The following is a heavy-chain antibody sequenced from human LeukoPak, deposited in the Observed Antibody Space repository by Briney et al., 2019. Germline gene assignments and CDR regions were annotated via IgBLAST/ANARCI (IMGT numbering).Heavy chain of an antibody. D-gene: IGHD6-25*01. CDR3: ARPKGRIAAPGFDY. Sequence: GESLKISCKGSGYIFSTYWIGWVRQMPGKGLERMGIIYPGDSDTRYSPSFQGQVTISADKSISTAYLQWSSLKASDTAMYYCARPKGRIAAPGFDYWAQGTLVTVSS. CDR1: GYIFSTYW. J-gene: IGHJ4*02. V-gene: IGHV5-51*01. CDR2: IYPGDSDT.